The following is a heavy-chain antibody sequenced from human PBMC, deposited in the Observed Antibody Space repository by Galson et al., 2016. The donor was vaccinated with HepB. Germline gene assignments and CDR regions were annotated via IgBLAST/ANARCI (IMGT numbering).Heavy chain of an antibody. CDR2: ISGDGGST. CDR3: SRFTQEWLDRVYYFDY. V-gene: IGHV3-23*01. J-gene: IGHJ4*02. Sequence: SLRLSCAASGFTFGRYAMSWVRQAPGKGLEWVSAISGDGGSTYYAGSVQGRFTSSRDRSTNTTYLQINSLRTDDTAVYYCSRFTQEWLDRVYYFDYWGQGTLFTVSS. CDR1: GFTFGRYA. D-gene: IGHD6-19*01.